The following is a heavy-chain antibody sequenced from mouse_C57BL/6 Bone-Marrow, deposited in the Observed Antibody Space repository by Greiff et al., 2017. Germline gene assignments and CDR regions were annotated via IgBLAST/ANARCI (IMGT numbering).Heavy chain of an antibody. CDR2: INPGGGGT. J-gene: IGHJ3*01. Sequence: QVQLQQSGAELVRPGTSVKVSCKASGYAFTNYLIEWVKQRPGQGLEWIGVINPGGGGTNYNEKFKGKATLTADKSSSTAYMQLSSLTSEDSAVXFCARGGGITTVVAPFAYWGQGTLVTVSA. CDR3: ARGGGITTVVAPFAY. D-gene: IGHD1-1*01. CDR1: GYAFTNYL. V-gene: IGHV1-54*01.